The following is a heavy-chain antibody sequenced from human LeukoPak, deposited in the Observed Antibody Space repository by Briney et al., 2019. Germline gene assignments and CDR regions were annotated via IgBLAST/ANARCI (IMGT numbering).Heavy chain of an antibody. CDR3: ARDEYYYGSGSYYRLPDAFDI. J-gene: IGHJ3*02. D-gene: IGHD3-10*01. V-gene: IGHV3-48*03. CDR2: ISSSGGTI. Sequence: GGSLRLSCVASGFTFSTYEMNWVRQAPGKGLEWVSYISSSGGTIYYADSVKGRFTISRDNAKNSLYLQMNSLRAEDTAVYYCARDEYYYGSGSYYRLPDAFDIWGQGTMVTVSS. CDR1: GFTFSTYE.